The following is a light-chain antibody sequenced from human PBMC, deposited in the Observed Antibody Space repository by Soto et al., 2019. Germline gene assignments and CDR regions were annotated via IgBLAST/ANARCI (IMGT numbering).Light chain of an antibody. CDR1: QSVSRY. CDR3: QERANGPLT. V-gene: IGKV3-11*01. J-gene: IGKJ4*01. Sequence: IVLTQSPATLSLPPGEIATSCCRASQSVSRYLAWYQQKPGQAPRLLIYDASNRSTDIPARFSGSGSGTDFTLTISSLEPEDFAVYYCQERANGPLTFGGGTRVEIK. CDR2: DAS.